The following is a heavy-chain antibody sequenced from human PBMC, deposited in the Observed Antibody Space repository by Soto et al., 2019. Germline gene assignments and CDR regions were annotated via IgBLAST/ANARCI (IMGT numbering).Heavy chain of an antibody. CDR3: AREGYEVGATAEAYYFDY. Sequence: GASVKVSCKASGGTFSSYEISWVRQAPGQGLEWMGGIIPIFGTANYAQKFQGRVTITADESTSTAYMELISLRSEDTAVYYCAREGYEVGATAEAYYFDYWGQGTLVTVSS. V-gene: IGHV1-69*13. D-gene: IGHD1-26*01. CDR2: IIPIFGTA. CDR1: GGTFSSYE. J-gene: IGHJ4*02.